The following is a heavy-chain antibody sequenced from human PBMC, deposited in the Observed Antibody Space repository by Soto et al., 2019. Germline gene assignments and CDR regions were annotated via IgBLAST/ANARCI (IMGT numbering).Heavy chain of an antibody. Sequence: ASVKVSCKASGYTFTGYYMHWVRQAPGQGLEWMGWINPNSGGTNYAQKFQGWVTMTRDTSISTAYVELSRLRSDDTAVYYCARVRIAAAVTDAFDIWGQGTMVTVSS. D-gene: IGHD6-13*01. CDR1: GYTFTGYY. CDR2: INPNSGGT. V-gene: IGHV1-2*04. J-gene: IGHJ3*02. CDR3: ARVRIAAAVTDAFDI.